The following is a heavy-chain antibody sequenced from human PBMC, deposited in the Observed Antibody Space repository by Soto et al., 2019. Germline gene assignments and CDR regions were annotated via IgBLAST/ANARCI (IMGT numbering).Heavy chain of an antibody. J-gene: IGHJ6*03. Sequence: SETLSLTCAVYGGSFSGYYWSWIRQPPGKGLEWIGEINHSGSINYNPSLKSRVTISVETPKNQFSLKLSSVTAADTAVYYCARGQRPYYDFFYYYMDVWGKGTTVTVSS. CDR1: GGSFSGYY. CDR2: INHSGSI. D-gene: IGHD3-3*01. V-gene: IGHV4-34*01. CDR3: ARGQRPYYDFFYYYMDV.